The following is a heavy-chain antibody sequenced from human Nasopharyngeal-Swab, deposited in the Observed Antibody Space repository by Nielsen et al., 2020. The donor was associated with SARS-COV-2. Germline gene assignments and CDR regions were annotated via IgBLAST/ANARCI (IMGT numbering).Heavy chain of an antibody. V-gene: IGHV3-23*01. CDR1: GFTFSSYA. J-gene: IGHJ4*02. CDR3: AKVLGDY. Sequence: GESLKISCAASGFTFSSYAMSWVRQAPGKGLEWVPAISGSGGSTYYADSVKGRFTISRDNSKNTLYLQMNSLRAEDTTVYYCAKVLGDYWGQGTLVTVSS. CDR2: ISGSGGST. D-gene: IGHD1-1*01.